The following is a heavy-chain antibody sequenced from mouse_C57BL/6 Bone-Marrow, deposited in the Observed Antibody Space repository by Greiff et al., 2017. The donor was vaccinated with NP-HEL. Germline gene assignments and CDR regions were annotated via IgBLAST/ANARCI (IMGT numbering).Heavy chain of an antibody. CDR3: ARWAYGSREYFDD. CDR2: IYPGDGDT. V-gene: IGHV1-82*01. Sequence: VRLQQSGPELVKPGASVKISCKASGYAFSSSWMNWVKQRPGKGLEWIGRIYPGDGDTNYNGKFKGKATLTADKSSSTAYMQLSSLTSEDSAVCFCARWAYGSREYFDDWGQGTTLTVSS. J-gene: IGHJ2*01. CDR1: GYAFSSSW. D-gene: IGHD1-1*01.